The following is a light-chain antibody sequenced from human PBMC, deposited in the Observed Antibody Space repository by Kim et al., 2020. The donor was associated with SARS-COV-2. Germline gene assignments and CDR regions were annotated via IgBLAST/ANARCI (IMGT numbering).Light chain of an antibody. J-gene: IGKJ3*01. V-gene: IGKV3-20*01. CDR1: QSVSTVY. CDR2: AAS. Sequence: SPGERATLSCRASQSVSTVYLAWYQQNPGQAPRLLIYAASSRAAGIPDRFSGSGSGTDFTLTISRLEPEDFAVYYCQHYGSSLFTFGPGTKVDIK. CDR3: QHYGSSLFT.